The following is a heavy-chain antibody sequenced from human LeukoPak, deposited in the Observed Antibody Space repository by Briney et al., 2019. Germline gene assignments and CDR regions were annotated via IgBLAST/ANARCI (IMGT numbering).Heavy chain of an antibody. CDR1: GFTFSSYA. V-gene: IGHV3-23*01. D-gene: IGHD1-14*01. CDR2: ISGGGGST. J-gene: IGHJ4*02. CDR3: APSYNPKGY. Sequence: GGSLRLSCAASGFTFSSYAMSWVRRAPGKGLEWVSAISGGGGSTYYADPVRGRFTISRDNSKNTMYLQMNSLRAEDTAVYYCAPSYNPKGYWGQGTLVTVSS.